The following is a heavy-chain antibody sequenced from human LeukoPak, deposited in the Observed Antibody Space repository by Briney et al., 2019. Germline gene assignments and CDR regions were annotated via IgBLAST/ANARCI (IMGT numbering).Heavy chain of an antibody. J-gene: IGHJ4*02. CDR1: GFTFSSYA. V-gene: IGHV3-23*01. CDR2: ISGSGGST. D-gene: IGHD3-3*01. CDR3: ARDSVWSGYYRKNDY. Sequence: GGSLRLSCAASGFTFSSYAMSWVRQAPGKGLEWVSAISGSGGSTYYADSVKGRFTISRDNSKNTLYLQMNSLRAEDTAVYYCARDSVWSGYYRKNDYWGQGTLVTVSS.